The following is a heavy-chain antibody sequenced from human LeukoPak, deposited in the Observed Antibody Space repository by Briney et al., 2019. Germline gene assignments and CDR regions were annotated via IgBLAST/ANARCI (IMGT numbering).Heavy chain of an antibody. J-gene: IGHJ5*02. CDR3: ARADRVDGGPYLIDP. CDR1: GYSFTDYY. V-gene: IGHV1-2*02. Sequence: GASVKVSCKTSGYSFTDYYMHWVRQAPGQGLEWMGWINPNSGGTSSAQKFQGRVTMTRDTSITTVYMEVSWLTSDDTAIYYCARADRVDGGPYLIDPWGQGTLVTVSS. D-gene: IGHD2-21*01. CDR2: INPNSGGT.